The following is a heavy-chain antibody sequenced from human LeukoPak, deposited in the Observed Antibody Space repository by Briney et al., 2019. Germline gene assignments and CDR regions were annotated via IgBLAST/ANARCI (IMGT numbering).Heavy chain of an antibody. CDR2: ISSSSSYI. CDR3: ARVFGHGGNSVFYYFDY. J-gene: IGHJ4*02. D-gene: IGHD4-23*01. CDR1: GFTFSSYS. V-gene: IGHV3-21*01. Sequence: GGSLRLSCAASGFTFSSYSMTWVRQAPGKGLEWVPSISSSSSYIYYADSVKGRFTISRDNAKNSLYLQMNSLRAEDTAVYYCARVFGHGGNSVFYYFDYWGQGTLVTVSS.